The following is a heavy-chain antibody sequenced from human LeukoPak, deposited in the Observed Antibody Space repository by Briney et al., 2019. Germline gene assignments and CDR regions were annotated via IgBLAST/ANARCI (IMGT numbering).Heavy chain of an antibody. V-gene: IGHV3-48*04. D-gene: IGHD3-22*01. CDR1: GFTFSSYS. Sequence: GGSLRLSCAASGFTFSSYSMNWVRQAPGKGLEWVSYISSSSSTIYYADSVKGRFTISRDNAKNSLYLQMNSLRAEDTAVYYCARGYYYDSSGYWDAFDIWGQGTMVTVSS. CDR2: ISSSSSTI. J-gene: IGHJ3*02. CDR3: ARGYYYDSSGYWDAFDI.